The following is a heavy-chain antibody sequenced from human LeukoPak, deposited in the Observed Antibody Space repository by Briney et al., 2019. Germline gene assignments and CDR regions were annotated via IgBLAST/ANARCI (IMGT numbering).Heavy chain of an antibody. CDR2: MNPNSGNT. CDR1: GYTFTSYD. CDR3: ARGRSRWGSSWWGAAYYMDV. Sequence: GASVKVSCKASGYTFTSYDINWVRQATGQGLEWMGWMNPNSGNTGYAQKFQGRVTMTRNTSISTAYMELSSLRSEDTAVYYCARGRSRWGSSWWGAAYYMDVWGKGTTVTISS. D-gene: IGHD6-13*01. J-gene: IGHJ6*03. V-gene: IGHV1-8*01.